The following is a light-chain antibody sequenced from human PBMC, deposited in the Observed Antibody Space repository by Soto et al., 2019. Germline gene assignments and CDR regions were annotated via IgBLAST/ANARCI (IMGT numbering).Light chain of an antibody. CDR3: QKYNRAPWT. J-gene: IGKJ1*01. CDR2: AAS. Sequence: DIQMTQSPSSLSASVGDRVTITCRPSQDINTYLAWYQQKPGKTPKLLIYAASTLESGVPSRFSASGSGTDFTLTISSLQPEDVATYYCQKYNRAPWTFGQGTKVE. CDR1: QDINTY. V-gene: IGKV1-27*01.